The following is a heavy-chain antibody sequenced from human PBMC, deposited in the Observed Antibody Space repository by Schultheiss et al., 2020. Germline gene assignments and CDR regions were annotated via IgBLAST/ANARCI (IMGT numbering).Heavy chain of an antibody. CDR1: GFTLSGYG. CDR3: ATLDFIVVVVVPTTNWFDP. Sequence: GGSLRLSCAASGFTLSGYGMHWVRQAPGKGLEWVAVISSDGNNKNYADSVKGRFTISRDNPKNTVSLQMNSLRAEDTAVYYCATLDFIVVVVVPTTNWFDPWGQGTLVTVSS. CDR2: ISSDGNNK. V-gene: IGHV3-30*03. J-gene: IGHJ5*02. D-gene: IGHD2-15*01.